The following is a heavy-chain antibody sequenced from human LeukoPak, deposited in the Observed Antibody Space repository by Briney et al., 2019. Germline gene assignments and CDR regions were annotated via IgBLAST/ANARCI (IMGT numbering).Heavy chain of an antibody. CDR1: GFTVSSKY. CDR3: ADTVGGTDY. Sequence: GGSLRLSCAAYGFTVSSKYMSWVRQAPGKGLEWVSVIYSGGSTYYKASVKSRVTISVDTSKNTLYLQMSSLRGEDTAVDYCADTVGGTDYWGQGTLVTVPS. D-gene: IGHD3-16*01. J-gene: IGHJ4*02. CDR2: IYSGGST. V-gene: IGHV3-66*02.